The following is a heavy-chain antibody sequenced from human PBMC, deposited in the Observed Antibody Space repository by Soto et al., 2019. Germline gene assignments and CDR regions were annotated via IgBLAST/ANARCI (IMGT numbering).Heavy chain of an antibody. V-gene: IGHV1-3*05. Sequence: QVQLVQSGAEEKKPGASVKVSRKASGYTFTSYAMHWVRQAPGQRLEWMGWINAGNGNTKYSQKFQGRVTITRDTSASTAYMELSSLRSEDTAVYYCARARGYCSGGSCYSYGWFDPWGQGTLVTVSS. D-gene: IGHD2-15*01. CDR2: INAGNGNT. CDR1: GYTFTSYA. J-gene: IGHJ5*02. CDR3: ARARGYCSGGSCYSYGWFDP.